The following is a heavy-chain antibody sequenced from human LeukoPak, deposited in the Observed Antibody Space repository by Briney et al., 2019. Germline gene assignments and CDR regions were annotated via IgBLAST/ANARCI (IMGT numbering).Heavy chain of an antibody. J-gene: IGHJ3*02. CDR1: GYTFTSYG. CDR3: AIPTYDILTGYPYGGAFDI. CDR2: IIPIFGTA. D-gene: IGHD3-9*01. V-gene: IGHV1-69*13. Sequence: GASVKVSCKASGYTFTSYGISWVRQAPGQGLEWMGGIIPIFGTANYAQKFQGRVTITADESTSTAYMELSSLRSENTAVYYCAIPTYDILTGYPYGGAFDIWGQGTMVTVSS.